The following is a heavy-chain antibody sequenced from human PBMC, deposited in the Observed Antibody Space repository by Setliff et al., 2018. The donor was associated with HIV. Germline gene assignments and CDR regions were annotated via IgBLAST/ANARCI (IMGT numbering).Heavy chain of an antibody. D-gene: IGHD1-26*01. CDR1: GYTFTNYD. CDR3: ARDRWELLRRPEYFQH. Sequence: ASVKVSCKPSGYTFTNYDINWVRQAPGQGLEWMGWISAYNGHTNYAQKFQGRVTITTDTSTRTVYMELRSLRSDDTAVYYCARDRWELLRRPEYFQHWGQGALVTVSS. J-gene: IGHJ1*01. CDR2: ISAYNGHT. V-gene: IGHV1-18*01.